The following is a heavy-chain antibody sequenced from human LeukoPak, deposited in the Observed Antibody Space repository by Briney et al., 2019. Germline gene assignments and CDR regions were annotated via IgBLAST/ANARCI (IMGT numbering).Heavy chain of an antibody. CDR1: GFTLSTNA. Sequence: PGGSLRLSCLTSGFTLSTNAMGWVRQAPGKGLEWISGISGSGASTYYADSVKGRFTISRDDSRNTRYLQMNSLRGADTAVYYCAKDVGKWESLHFFDYWGQGTLVTVSS. D-gene: IGHD1-26*01. V-gene: IGHV3-23*01. CDR2: ISGSGAST. J-gene: IGHJ4*02. CDR3: AKDVGKWESLHFFDY.